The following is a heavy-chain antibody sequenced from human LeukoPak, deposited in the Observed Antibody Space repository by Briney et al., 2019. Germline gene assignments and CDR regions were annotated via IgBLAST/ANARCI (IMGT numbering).Heavy chain of an antibody. V-gene: IGHV1-69*06. D-gene: IGHD2-2*01. CDR3: ARSIVVVPAAPLDY. CDR2: IIPIFGTA. CDR1: GGTFSSYA. Sequence: VASVTVSCKASGGTFSSYAISWVRQAPGQGLEWMGGIIPIFGTANYAQKFQGRVTITADKSTSTAYMELSSLRSEDTAVYYCARSIVVVPAAPLDYWGQGTLVTVSS. J-gene: IGHJ4*02.